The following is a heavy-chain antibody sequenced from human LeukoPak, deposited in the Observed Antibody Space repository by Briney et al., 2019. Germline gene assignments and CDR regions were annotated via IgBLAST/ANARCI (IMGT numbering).Heavy chain of an antibody. J-gene: IGHJ3*02. V-gene: IGHV4-39*07. CDR3: AREKTAVAGYDAFDI. D-gene: IGHD6-19*01. CDR1: GGSIGSSSYY. Sequence: SETLSLTCTVSGGSIGSSSYYWGWIRQPPGKGLEWIGSIYYSGSTYYNPSLKSRVTISVDTSKNQFSLKLSSVTAADTAVYYCAREKTAVAGYDAFDIWGQGTMVTVSS. CDR2: IYYSGST.